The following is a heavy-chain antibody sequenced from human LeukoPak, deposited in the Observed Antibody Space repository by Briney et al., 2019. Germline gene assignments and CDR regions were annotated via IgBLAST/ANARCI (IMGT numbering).Heavy chain of an antibody. V-gene: IGHV4-4*07. D-gene: IGHD2/OR15-2a*01. J-gene: IGHJ4*02. Sequence: SETLSLTCSVSTPSLAYYYWDWLRQPAGKGLEWIGRIYASGSTNYNPSLKSRVTISMEDTNIHCSLNLKTSITADAASNYCSRVFYGDDGHHPFDYWGQGIQVTVSS. CDR3: SRVFYGDDGHHPFDY. CDR1: TPSLAYYY. CDR2: IYASGST.